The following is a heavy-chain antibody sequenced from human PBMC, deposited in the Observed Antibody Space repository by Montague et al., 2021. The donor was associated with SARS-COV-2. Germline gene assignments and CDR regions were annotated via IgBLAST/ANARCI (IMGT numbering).Heavy chain of an antibody. CDR1: GFSFSSYW. CDR2: IKEDGSEK. Sequence: SLRLSCAASGFSFSSYWMSWVRQAPGKGLEWVASIKEDGSEKNYVDSVKGRFTISGDYAKNSLFLQMNSLRGEDTAVYYCVRGGKFKGALAGYSRNWDQRPRNFYYGMDVWGQGTTVIVS. V-gene: IGHV3-7*01. D-gene: IGHD6-13*01. CDR3: VRGGKFKGALAGYSRNWDQRPRNFYYGMDV. J-gene: IGHJ6*02.